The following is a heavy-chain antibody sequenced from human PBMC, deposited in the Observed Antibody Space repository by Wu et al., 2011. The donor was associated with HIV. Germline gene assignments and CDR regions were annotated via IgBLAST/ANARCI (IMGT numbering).Heavy chain of an antibody. CDR2: INPSGGST. CDR1: GYTFTTYY. Sequence: QVQLVQSGAEVKKPGASVKVSCKASGYTFTTYYMHWVRQAPGQGLEWMGIINPSGGSTTYAQQLQGRVSMTRDTSTGIVYMELSSLRSEDTALYYCARDRIAAANRYFDYWGQGTLVTVSS. D-gene: IGHD6-13*01. CDR3: ARDRIAAANRYFDY. V-gene: IGHV1-46*01. J-gene: IGHJ4*02.